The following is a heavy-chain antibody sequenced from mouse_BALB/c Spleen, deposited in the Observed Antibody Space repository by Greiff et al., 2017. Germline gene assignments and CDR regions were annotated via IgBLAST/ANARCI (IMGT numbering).Heavy chain of an antibody. V-gene: IGHV1-18*01. J-gene: IGHJ4*01. CDR1: GYTFTEYT. Sequence: EVQRVESGPELVKPGASVKISCKTSGYTFTEYTMHWVKQSHGKSLEWIGGINPNNGGTSYNQKFKGKATLTVDKSSSTAYMELRSLTSEDSAVYYCARRYDGNYYAMDYWGQGTSVTVSS. D-gene: IGHD2-14*01. CDR3: ARRYDGNYYAMDY. CDR2: INPNNGGT.